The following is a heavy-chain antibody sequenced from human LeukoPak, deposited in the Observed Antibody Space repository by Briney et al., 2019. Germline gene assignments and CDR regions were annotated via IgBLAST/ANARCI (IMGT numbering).Heavy chain of an antibody. CDR3: ASGSYYSSQLDY. J-gene: IGHJ4*02. D-gene: IGHD3-10*01. CDR2: IYSGGST. V-gene: IGHV3-53*01. Sequence: GGCLRLSCAASGFTVSSNYMSWVRQAPGKGLEWVSVIYSGGSTYYADSVKGRLTISRDNSKNTLYLQMNSLRAEDTAVYYCASGSYYSSQLDYWGQGTLVTVSS. CDR1: GFTVSSNY.